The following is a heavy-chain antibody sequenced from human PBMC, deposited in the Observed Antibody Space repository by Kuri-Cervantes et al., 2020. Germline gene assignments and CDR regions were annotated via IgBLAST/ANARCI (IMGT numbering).Heavy chain of an antibody. J-gene: IGHJ6*02. Sequence: VGSLRLSCAASGFTFSSYSMNWVRQAPGKGLEWVSYISSSSSTIYYADSVKGRFTISRDNAKNSLYLQMNSLRDEDTAVYYCARDRRYCSSTSCPLIGFNYYYGMDVWGQGTTVTVSS. CDR3: ARDRRYCSSTSCPLIGFNYYYGMDV. D-gene: IGHD2-2*01. CDR2: ISSSSSTI. CDR1: GFTFSSYS. V-gene: IGHV3-48*02.